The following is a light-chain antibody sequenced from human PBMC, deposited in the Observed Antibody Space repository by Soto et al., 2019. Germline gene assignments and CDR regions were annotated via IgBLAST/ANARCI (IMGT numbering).Light chain of an antibody. J-gene: IGKJ1*01. CDR2: GAS. Sequence: IVRTQSPATLSVSPGEIATLSCRASQSVSSNLAWYQQRPCQAPRLLIYGASTRATGIPARFSGSGSGTEFTLTISSLEPEDFAVYYCQQRSNWPRTFGQGTKVDIK. CDR1: QSVSSN. CDR3: QQRSNWPRT. V-gene: IGKV3-15*01.